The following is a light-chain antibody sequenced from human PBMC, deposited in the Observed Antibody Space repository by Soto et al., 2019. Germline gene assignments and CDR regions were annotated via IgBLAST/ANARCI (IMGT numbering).Light chain of an antibody. CDR3: QQYNNWPLT. J-gene: IGKJ4*01. V-gene: IGKV3-15*01. CDR1: QSVSSN. CDR2: GAS. Sequence: IVMTQSPATLSVSPGERATLSCRASQSVSSNLAWYQQKPGQAPRLLIYGASTRATGIPARFSGSGSGTEFNLTISSLQSEDFAVYYCQQYNNWPLTFGGGTKVEIK.